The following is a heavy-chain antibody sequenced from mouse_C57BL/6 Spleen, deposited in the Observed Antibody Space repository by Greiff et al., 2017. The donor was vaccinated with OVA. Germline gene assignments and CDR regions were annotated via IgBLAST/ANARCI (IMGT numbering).Heavy chain of an antibody. Sequence: EVKLEESGPGLVKPSQSLSLTCSVTGYSITSGYYWNWIRQFPGNKLEWMGYISYDGSNNYNPSLKNRISITRDTSKNQFFLKLNSVTTEDTATYYCAKMYYDDAMDYWGQGTSVTVSS. CDR3: AKMYYDDAMDY. CDR2: ISYDGSN. D-gene: IGHD2-4*01. V-gene: IGHV3-6*01. J-gene: IGHJ4*01. CDR1: GYSITSGYY.